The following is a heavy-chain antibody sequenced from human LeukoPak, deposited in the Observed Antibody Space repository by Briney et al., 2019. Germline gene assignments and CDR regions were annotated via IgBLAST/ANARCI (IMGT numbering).Heavy chain of an antibody. J-gene: IGHJ5*02. Sequence: ASVKVSCKASGYTFTGYYMHWVRQAPGQGLEWMGWINPNSGGTNYAQKFQGRVTMTRDTSISTAYMELSRLRSDDTAVYYCANTAYGAGTGWFDPWGQGTLVTVSS. CDR1: GYTFTGYY. V-gene: IGHV1-2*02. CDR2: INPNSGGT. D-gene: IGHD6-13*01. CDR3: ANTAYGAGTGWFDP.